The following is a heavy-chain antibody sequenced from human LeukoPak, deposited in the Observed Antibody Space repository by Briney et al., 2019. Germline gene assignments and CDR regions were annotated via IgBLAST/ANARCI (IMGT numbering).Heavy chain of an antibody. CDR2: ISSSSSYI. J-gene: IGHJ3*02. Sequence: PGGSLRLSCAASGFTFSSYSMNWVRQAPGKGLEWVSSISSSSSYIYYADSVKGRFTISRDNAKNSLYLQMNSLRAEDTAVYYCARALEYYDFWSGRRNPHAFDIWGQGTMVTVSS. V-gene: IGHV3-21*01. D-gene: IGHD3-3*01. CDR3: ARALEYYDFWSGRRNPHAFDI. CDR1: GFTFSSYS.